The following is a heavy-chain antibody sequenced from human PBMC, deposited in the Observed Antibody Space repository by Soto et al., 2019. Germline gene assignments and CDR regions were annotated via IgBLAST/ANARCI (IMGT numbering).Heavy chain of an antibody. Sequence: GGSLRLSCASSEFTFSNYAMRWVRQPPGKGLQWLAVISYDGNNKYYADSVEGRFTISRDNSKNTVYLQMNSLRLEDTAVYYCARGPSYSDSYFDYWGQGTLVTVSS. CDR1: EFTFSNYA. CDR3: ARGPSYSDSYFDY. D-gene: IGHD4-17*01. V-gene: IGHV3-30*03. J-gene: IGHJ4*02. CDR2: ISYDGNNK.